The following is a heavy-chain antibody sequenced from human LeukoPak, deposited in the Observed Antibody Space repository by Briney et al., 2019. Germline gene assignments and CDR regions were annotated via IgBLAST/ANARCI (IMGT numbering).Heavy chain of an antibody. D-gene: IGHD3-3*01. CDR3: ARERTAGVVAEFDP. Sequence: SVKVSCKASGGTFSSYAISWVRQAPRQGLEWMGRIIPIFGITNYAQKFQGRVTITADKSTSTAYMELSSLRSEDTAVYYCARERTAGVVAEFDPWGQGTLVTVSS. CDR1: GGTFSSYA. J-gene: IGHJ5*02. CDR2: IIPIFGIT. V-gene: IGHV1-69*04.